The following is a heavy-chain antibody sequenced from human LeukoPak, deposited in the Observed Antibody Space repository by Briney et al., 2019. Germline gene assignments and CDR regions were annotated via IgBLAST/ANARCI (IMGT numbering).Heavy chain of an antibody. CDR3: ARGGSGWDWYFDL. D-gene: IGHD6-19*01. J-gene: IGHJ2*01. Sequence: PSETLSLTCTVSGGSISSHYWSWIRQPPRKGLEWIGYTYYSGSTNYNPSLKSRVTISIDTSKNLFSLKLSSVTAADTAVYSCARGGSGWDWYFDLWGRGTLVTVSS. CDR2: TYYSGST. CDR1: GGSISSHY. V-gene: IGHV4-59*11.